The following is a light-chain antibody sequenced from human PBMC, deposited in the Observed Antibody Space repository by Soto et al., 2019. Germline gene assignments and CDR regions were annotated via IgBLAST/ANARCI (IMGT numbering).Light chain of an antibody. CDR2: GAS. CDR1: QIISSIY. Sequence: EIVLTQSPGTLSLSPGGRATLSCRTSQIISSIYLAWYQQKPGQAPRLLIYGASSRATGIPDRFSGGGSGTDLTLYDSTLEPEDSEVYFCQQYDGPPWTFGRGTRLEI. J-gene: IGKJ1*01. CDR3: QQYDGPPWT. V-gene: IGKV3-20*01.